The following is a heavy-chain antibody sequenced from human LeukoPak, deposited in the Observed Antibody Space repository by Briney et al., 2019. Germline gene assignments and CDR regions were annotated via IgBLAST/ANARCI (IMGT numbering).Heavy chain of an antibody. J-gene: IGHJ4*02. CDR1: GFSFSSYA. V-gene: IGHV3-23*01. Sequence: GGSLRLSCVASGFSFSSYALSWVRRAPGKGLEWVSGISGSGSTAVYTDSVRGRFTVSRDNSKNTLYLQMNSLRDEDTAVYYCAKDALGGSGSYSWGTFDYWGQGTLVTFSS. D-gene: IGHD3-10*01. CDR2: ISGSGSTA. CDR3: AKDALGGSGSYSWGTFDY.